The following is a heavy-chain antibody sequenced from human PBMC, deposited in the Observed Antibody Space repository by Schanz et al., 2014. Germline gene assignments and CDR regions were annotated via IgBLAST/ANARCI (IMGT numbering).Heavy chain of an antibody. Sequence: QVQLVQSEAEVKKPGSSMKVSCKASGGTFSTYPINWLRQAPGQGLEWMGRIIPIHGIVNYAQRFQDRVRIAADKSTSTAYMELSSLRSDDTAVYYCARGGDPEDVFDIWGQGTILTVSS. CDR3: ARGGDPEDVFDI. CDR2: IIPIHGIV. V-gene: IGHV1-69*02. J-gene: IGHJ3*02. CDR1: GGTFSTYP. D-gene: IGHD2-21*01.